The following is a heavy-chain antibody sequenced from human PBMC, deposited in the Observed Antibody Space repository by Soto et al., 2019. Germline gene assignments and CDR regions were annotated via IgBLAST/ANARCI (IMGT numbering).Heavy chain of an antibody. CDR1: GFTFDDYA. D-gene: IGHD3-3*01. J-gene: IGHJ4*02. Sequence: GGSLRLSCAASGFTFDDYAMHWVRQAPGKGLEWVSGISWNSGSIGYADSVKGRFTISRDNAKNSLYLQMNSLRAEDTALYYCAKDMIQDFWSGYPNTLDYWGQGTLVTVSS. CDR3: AKDMIQDFWSGYPNTLDY. V-gene: IGHV3-9*01. CDR2: ISWNSGSI.